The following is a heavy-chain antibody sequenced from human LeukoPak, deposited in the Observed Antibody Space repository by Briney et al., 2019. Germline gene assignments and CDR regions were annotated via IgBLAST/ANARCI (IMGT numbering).Heavy chain of an antibody. J-gene: IGHJ4*02. CDR2: VSTTYAI. V-gene: IGHV3-48*01. Sequence: QSGGSLRLSCAASGFTLSTHHMNWVRQAPGKGLEGFSYVSTTYAIYYPDSVKGRFTISRDNSKNTLYLQMNSLRAEDTAVYYCARTGYSSGWYGPFDYWGQGTLVTVSS. CDR3: ARTGYSSGWYGPFDY. CDR1: GFTLSTHH. D-gene: IGHD6-19*01.